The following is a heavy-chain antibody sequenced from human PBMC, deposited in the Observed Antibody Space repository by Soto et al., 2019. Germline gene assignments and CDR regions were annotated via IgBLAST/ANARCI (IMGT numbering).Heavy chain of an antibody. CDR1: GFTFSDYY. V-gene: IGHV3-11*01. Sequence: QVQLVESGGGLVKPGGSLRLSCAASGFTFSDYYMSWIRQAPGKGLEWVSYISSSGSTIYYADSVKGRFTISRDNAKNSLSLQMNSVRAEDTAVYYCASLPGIAVAGTLPLSWFDPWGQGTLVTVSS. CDR3: ASLPGIAVAGTLPLSWFDP. CDR2: ISSSGSTI. D-gene: IGHD6-19*01. J-gene: IGHJ5*02.